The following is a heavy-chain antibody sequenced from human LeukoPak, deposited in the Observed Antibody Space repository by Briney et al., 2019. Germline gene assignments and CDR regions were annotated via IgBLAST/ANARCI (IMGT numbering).Heavy chain of an antibody. J-gene: IGHJ4*02. CDR2: IYYSGST. CDR1: GGSISSSSYY. CDR3: ARQTFPNDSSGYYLDY. V-gene: IGHV4-39*01. Sequence: PSETLSLTCTVSGGSISSSSYYWGWIRQPPGKGLEWIGSIYYSGSTYYNPSLKSRVTTSVDTSKNQFSLKLSSVTAADTAVYYCARQTFPNDSSGYYLDYWGQGTLVTVSS. D-gene: IGHD3-22*01.